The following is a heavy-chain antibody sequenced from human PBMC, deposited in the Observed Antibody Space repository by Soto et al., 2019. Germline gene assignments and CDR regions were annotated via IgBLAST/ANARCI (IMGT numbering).Heavy chain of an antibody. D-gene: IGHD3-10*01. CDR3: ARARYGSGNLRRGWFDP. CDR1: GGSFSGYY. Sequence: PSETLSLTCAVYGGSFSGYYWSWIRQPPGKGLEWIGEINHSGSTNYNPSLKSRVTISVDTSKNQFSLKLSSVTAADTAVYYCARARYGSGNLRRGWFDPWGQGTLVTVSS. CDR2: INHSGST. V-gene: IGHV4-34*01. J-gene: IGHJ5*02.